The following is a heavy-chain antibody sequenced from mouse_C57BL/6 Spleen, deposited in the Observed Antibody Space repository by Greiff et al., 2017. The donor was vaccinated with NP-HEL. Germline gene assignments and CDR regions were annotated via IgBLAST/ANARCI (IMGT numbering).Heavy chain of an antibody. CDR2: ISDGGSYT. J-gene: IGHJ4*01. Sequence: EVMLVESGGGLVKPGGSLKLSCAASGFTFSSYAMSWVRQTPEKRLEWVATISDGGSYTYYPDNVKGRFTISRDNAKNNLYLQMSHLKSEDTAMYYCAREYSKGGAMDYWGQGTSVTVSS. CDR3: AREYSKGGAMDY. V-gene: IGHV5-4*01. CDR1: GFTFSSYA. D-gene: IGHD2-5*01.